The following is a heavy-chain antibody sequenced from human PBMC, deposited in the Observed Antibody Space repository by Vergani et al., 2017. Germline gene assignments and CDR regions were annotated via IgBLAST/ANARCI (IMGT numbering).Heavy chain of an antibody. Sequence: EVQLVESGGGLVQPGGSLRLSCAASGFTFSSYWMSWVRQAPGKGLEWVANIKQDGSEKYYVDSVKGRFTISRDNANNSLYLQMNSLRAEDTAVYYCARKTYYDFWSGYSSYGMDVWGQGTTVTVSS. V-gene: IGHV3-7*03. J-gene: IGHJ6*02. D-gene: IGHD3-3*01. CDR1: GFTFSSYW. CDR3: ARKTYYDFWSGYSSYGMDV. CDR2: IKQDGSEK.